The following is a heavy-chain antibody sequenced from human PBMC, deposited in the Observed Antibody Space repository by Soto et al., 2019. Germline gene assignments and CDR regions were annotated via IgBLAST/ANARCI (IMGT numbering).Heavy chain of an antibody. CDR2: VYNSGST. CDR1: GGSISSNY. CDR3: ARHRVDYDFWSGPNNWFDP. J-gene: IGHJ5*02. D-gene: IGHD3-3*01. V-gene: IGHV4-59*08. Sequence: PSETLSLTCTVSGGSISSNYWTWIWQPPGKGLEWIGYVYNSGSTNYNPSLKSRVTISEDTSRSQFSLKVNSMTAADTAVYYCARHRVDYDFWSGPNNWFDPWGQGTLVTVSS.